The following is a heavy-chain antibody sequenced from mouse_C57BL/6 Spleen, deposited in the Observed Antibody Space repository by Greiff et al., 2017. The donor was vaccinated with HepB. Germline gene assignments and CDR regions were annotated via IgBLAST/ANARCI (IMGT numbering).Heavy chain of an antibody. CDR3: AGGDSSGSFAY. CDR2: ISYDGSN. J-gene: IGHJ3*01. Sequence: EVQVVESGPGLVKPSQSLSLTCSVTGYSITSGYYWNWIRQFPGNKLEWMGYISYDGSNNYNPSLKNRISITRDTSKNQFFLKLNSVTTEDTATYYCAGGDSSGSFAYWGQGTLVTVSA. CDR1: GYSITSGYY. V-gene: IGHV3-6*01. D-gene: IGHD3-2*02.